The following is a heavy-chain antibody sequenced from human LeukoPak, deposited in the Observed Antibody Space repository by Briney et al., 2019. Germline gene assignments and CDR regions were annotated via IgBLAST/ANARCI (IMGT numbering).Heavy chain of an antibody. V-gene: IGHV5-51*01. D-gene: IGHD5-18*01. CDR1: GYSFTSYW. J-gene: IGHJ4*02. CDR3: ARLTQLWLQSPQGYFDS. CDR2: IYPDDSDT. Sequence: GESLKISCKGSGYSFTSYWIGWVRQMPGKGLEWMGIIYPDDSDTRYSPSFQGQVTISADKSISTAYLQWSSLKASDTALYYCARLTQLWLQSPQGYFDSWGQGTLVTVSS.